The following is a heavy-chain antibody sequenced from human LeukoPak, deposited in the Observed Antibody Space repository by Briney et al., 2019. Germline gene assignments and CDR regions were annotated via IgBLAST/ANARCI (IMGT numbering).Heavy chain of an antibody. CDR2: IWYDGSNK. J-gene: IGHJ4*02. Sequence: GGSLRLSCAASGFTFSSYGMHWVRQAPGKGLEWVAVIWYDGSNKYYADSVKGRFTISRDNCKNTLYLQMNSLRAEDTAVYYCARDRDYDSSGLFYWGQGTLVTVSS. V-gene: IGHV3-33*01. CDR1: GFTFSSYG. D-gene: IGHD3-22*01. CDR3: ARDRDYDSSGLFY.